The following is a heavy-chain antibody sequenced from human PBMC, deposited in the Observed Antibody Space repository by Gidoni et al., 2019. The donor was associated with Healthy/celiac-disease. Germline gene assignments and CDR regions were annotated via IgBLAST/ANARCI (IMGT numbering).Heavy chain of an antibody. CDR2: INWNGRST. CDR1: GFTGDDDG. J-gene: IGHJ5*02. D-gene: IGHD6-19*01. V-gene: IGHV3-20*01. CDR3: ARDRYSSGWYLNNWFDP. Sequence: EVQLVESGGGVVRPGGSLRLSCAASGFTGDDDGMSWVRQASGKGRGWVSGINWNGRSTGYADSVKGRFTISRDNAKNSLYLQVNSLRAEDTALYHCARDRYSSGWYLNNWFDPWGQGTLVTVSS.